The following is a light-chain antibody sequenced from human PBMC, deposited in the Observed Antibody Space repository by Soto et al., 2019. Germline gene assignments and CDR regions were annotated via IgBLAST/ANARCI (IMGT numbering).Light chain of an antibody. CDR2: DAS. CDR3: QQRSNWPT. J-gene: IGKJ1*01. V-gene: IGKV3-11*01. CDR1: QSVSSY. Sequence: EIVFTQSPATLSLSPGEIATLSCRASQSVSSYLAWYQQKPGQAPRPLIYDASNRATGIPARFSGSGSGTDFSLTISSLEPGDFAVYYCQQRSNWPTVGQGTKVDI.